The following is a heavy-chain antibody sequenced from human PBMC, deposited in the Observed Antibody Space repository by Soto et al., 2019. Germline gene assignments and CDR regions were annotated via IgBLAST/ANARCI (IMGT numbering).Heavy chain of an antibody. CDR2: INSDGSST. J-gene: IGHJ6*02. CDR3: ARDRWGGGRDMDV. D-gene: IGHD3-10*01. Sequence: EVQLVESGGGLAQPGGSLRLSCAASGFTFSTYWIHWVRQAPGKGLVWVSRINSDGSSTNYADSVKGRFTISRDNAKNALFLQMKSLRAEDTAVYYCARDRWGGGRDMDVWGQGTTGTVSS. CDR1: GFTFSTYW. V-gene: IGHV3-74*01.